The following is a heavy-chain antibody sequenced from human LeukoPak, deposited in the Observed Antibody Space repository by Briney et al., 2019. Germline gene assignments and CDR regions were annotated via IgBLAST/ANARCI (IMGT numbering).Heavy chain of an antibody. CDR3: ARDAQKTPYYFGSGTYYESRWFDP. J-gene: IGHJ5*02. V-gene: IGHV1-2*02. CDR1: GYTFTGYY. D-gene: IGHD3-10*01. Sequence: ASVKVSFKASGYTFTGYYIHWVRQAPGQGLEWMGWINPNSGGTYYAQKFQGTVTMTRDTSINTAYMELSRLRSDDTAVYYCARDAQKTPYYFGSGTYYESRWFDPWGQGALVTVSS. CDR2: INPNSGGT.